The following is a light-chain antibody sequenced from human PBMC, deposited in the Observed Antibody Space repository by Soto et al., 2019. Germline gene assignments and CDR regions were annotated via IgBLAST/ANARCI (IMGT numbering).Light chain of an antibody. CDR1: TSDVGDYNF. CDR2: DVT. J-gene: IGLJ1*01. Sequence: QSALTQPRSVSGSPGHSVTISCTGTTSDVGDYNFVSWYQQHPGNAPKLMIYDVTKRPSGIPNRFSGSKSGNTASLTISGLQAEDEADYYCCSYAGTYTYVFGTGTKVTVL. V-gene: IGLV2-11*01. CDR3: CSYAGTYTYV.